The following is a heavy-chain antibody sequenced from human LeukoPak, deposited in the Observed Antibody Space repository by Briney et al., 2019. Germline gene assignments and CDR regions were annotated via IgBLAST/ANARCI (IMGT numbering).Heavy chain of an antibody. V-gene: IGHV3-11*05. D-gene: IGHD1-26*01. CDR2: ISDSSNFI. Sequence: GGSLRLSCVASGFTFSDSYMSWIRQAPGKGLEWVSHISDSSNFIKYADSVKGRFTISRDNAKKSLFLQMNSLRAEDTAMYYCARDRQGELPPYYYYGLDVWGQGTTVTVSS. CDR1: GFTFSDSY. CDR3: ARDRQGELPPYYYYGLDV. J-gene: IGHJ6*02.